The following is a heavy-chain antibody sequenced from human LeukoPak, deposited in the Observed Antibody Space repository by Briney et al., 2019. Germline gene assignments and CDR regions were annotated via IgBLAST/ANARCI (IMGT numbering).Heavy chain of an antibody. Sequence: SQTLSLTCVISGDSVSSNSATWNWIRQSPSRGLEWLGRTYYRSKWYNDYAVSVKSRITINPDTSKNQFSLQLNSVTPEDTAVYYCARATRISAAGTYYFDHWGQGTLVTVSS. V-gene: IGHV6-1*01. J-gene: IGHJ4*02. D-gene: IGHD6-13*01. CDR1: GDSVSSNSAT. CDR2: TYYRSKWYN. CDR3: ARATRISAAGTYYFDH.